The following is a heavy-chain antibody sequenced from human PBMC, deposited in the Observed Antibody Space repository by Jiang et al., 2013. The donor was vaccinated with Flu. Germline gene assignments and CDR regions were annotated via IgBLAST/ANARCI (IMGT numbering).Heavy chain of an antibody. CDR3: ARFRITIFGVVNRAFDI. D-gene: IGHD3-3*01. V-gene: IGHV4-39*01. CDR2: ISDSGST. J-gene: IGHJ3*02. Sequence: CTVSSVSISSSSYYWGWIRQPPGRGLEWIGTISDSGSTYYNASLKSRATISTDTSKNQFSLRLSSVTAVDTAVYYCARFRITIFGVVNRAFDIWGQGTMVTVSS. CDR1: SVSISSSSYY.